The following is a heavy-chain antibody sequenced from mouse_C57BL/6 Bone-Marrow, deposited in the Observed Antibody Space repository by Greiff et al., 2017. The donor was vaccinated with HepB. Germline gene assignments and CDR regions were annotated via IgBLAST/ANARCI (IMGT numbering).Heavy chain of an antibody. CDR3: ARKDYDGDWFAY. CDR2: INPKNGGT. Sequence: EVQLQQSGPELVKPGASVKISCKASGYTFTDYYMHWVKQSHGKSLEWIGDINPKNGGTSYNQKFKGKATLTVDKSSSTAYMELRSLTSEDSAVYYCARKDYDGDWFAYWGQGTLVTVSA. J-gene: IGHJ3*01. CDR1: GYTFTDYY. D-gene: IGHD2-4*01. V-gene: IGHV1-26*01.